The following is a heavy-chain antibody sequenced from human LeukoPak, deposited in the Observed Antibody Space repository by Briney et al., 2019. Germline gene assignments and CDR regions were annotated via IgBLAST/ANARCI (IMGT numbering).Heavy chain of an antibody. CDR3: AKWTIAASGEYYFDY. CDR1: GFTFSNYA. CDR2: ISYDGSNK. V-gene: IGHV3-30*18. Sequence: GGSLRLSCAASGFTFSNYAMTWVRQAPGKGLEWVAVISYDGSNKYYADSVKGRFTISRDNSKNTLYLQMNSLRAEDTAVYYCAKWTIAASGEYYFDYWGQGTLVTVSS. J-gene: IGHJ4*02. D-gene: IGHD6-6*01.